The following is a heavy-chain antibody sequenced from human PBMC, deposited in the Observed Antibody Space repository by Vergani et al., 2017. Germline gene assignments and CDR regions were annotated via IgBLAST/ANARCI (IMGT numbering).Heavy chain of an antibody. V-gene: IGHV3-74*01. Sequence: EVQLVESGGGLVQPGGSLRLSCAASGFTFSSYWMHWVRQAPGKGLVWVSRINSDGSSTSYADSVKGRFTISRDNAKNTLYLQMNSLRAEDTAVYYCARNPHRYYDFWSGYYTQAYYYYGMDVWGQGTTVTVSS. D-gene: IGHD3-3*01. CDR3: ARNPHRYYDFWSGYYTQAYYYYGMDV. J-gene: IGHJ6*02. CDR1: GFTFSSYW. CDR2: INSDGSST.